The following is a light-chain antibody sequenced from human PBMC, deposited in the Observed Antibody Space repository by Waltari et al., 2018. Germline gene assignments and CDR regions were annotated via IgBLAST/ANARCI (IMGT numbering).Light chain of an antibody. CDR2: DTS. J-gene: IGKJ5*01. V-gene: IGKV3-11*01. CDR3: QQRKNWPPIT. Sequence: EIVFTQSPATLSLYPGERATLSCRASQSVSNYLAWYQQKPGQAPRLLIYDTSNRAPGIPARFSGSGSGTDFTLTISSLEPEDFAVYYCQQRKNWPPITFGQGTRLDIK. CDR1: QSVSNY.